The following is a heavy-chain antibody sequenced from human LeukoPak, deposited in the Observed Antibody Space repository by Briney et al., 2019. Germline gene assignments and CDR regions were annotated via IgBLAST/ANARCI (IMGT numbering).Heavy chain of an antibody. Sequence: GGSLRLSCAASGFTVSSNYMSWVRQAPGKGLEWVSVIYSGGSTYYADSVKGRFTISRDNSKNTLYLQMNSLRAEDTAVCYCANVPLPRDIVVVPAAINWGQGTLVTVSS. CDR3: ANVPLPRDIVVVPAAIN. D-gene: IGHD2-2*02. J-gene: IGHJ4*02. CDR2: IYSGGST. CDR1: GFTVSSNY. V-gene: IGHV3-53*01.